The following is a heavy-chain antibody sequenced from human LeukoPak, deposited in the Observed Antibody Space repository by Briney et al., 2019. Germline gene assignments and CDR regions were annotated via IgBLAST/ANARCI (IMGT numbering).Heavy chain of an antibody. D-gene: IGHD2-21*01. J-gene: IGHJ6*02. Sequence: PGGSLRLSCAASGFTFGSYWMHWVRQAPGKGLMWVSRINSDGSSITYADSVKGRFTISRDSSKNTLYLQMNSLRAEDTAIYYCARLRGAYMGIYFCLDVWGQGTTVTVSS. V-gene: IGHV3-74*03. CDR3: ARLRGAYMGIYFCLDV. CDR2: INSDGSSI. CDR1: GFTFGSYW.